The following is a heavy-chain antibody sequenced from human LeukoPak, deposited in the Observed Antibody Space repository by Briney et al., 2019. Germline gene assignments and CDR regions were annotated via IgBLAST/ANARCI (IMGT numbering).Heavy chain of an antibody. CDR2: ISWDGGST. J-gene: IGHJ3*02. D-gene: IGHD5-18*01. Sequence: GGSLRLSCAASGFTFDDYTMHWVRQAPGKGLEWVSLISWDGGSTYYADSVKGRFTISRDNAKNTLYLQMNSLRAEDTAVYYCARDGYSYGYGAFDIWGQGTMVTVSS. CDR3: ARDGYSYGYGAFDI. V-gene: IGHV3-43*01. CDR1: GFTFDDYT.